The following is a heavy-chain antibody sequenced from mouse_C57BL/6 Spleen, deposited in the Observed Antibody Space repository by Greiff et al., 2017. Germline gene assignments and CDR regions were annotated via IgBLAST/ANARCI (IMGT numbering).Heavy chain of an antibody. CDR3: ARSAYDGYYVAY. D-gene: IGHD2-3*01. J-gene: IGHJ3*01. CDR1: GYTFTSYW. V-gene: IGHV1-69*01. Sequence: QVQLKQPGAELVMPGASVKLSCKASGYTFTSYWMHWVKQRPGQGLEWIGEIDPSDSYTNYNQKFKGKSTLTVDKSSSTAYMQLSSLTSEDSAVYYCARSAYDGYYVAYWGQGTLVTVSA. CDR2: IDPSDSYT.